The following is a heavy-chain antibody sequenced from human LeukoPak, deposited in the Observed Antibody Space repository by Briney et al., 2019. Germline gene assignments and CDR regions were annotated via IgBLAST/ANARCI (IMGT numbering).Heavy chain of an antibody. V-gene: IGHV3-23*01. Sequence: PGGSLSLSCAASGFTFSTYAINWVRQAPGKGLEWISAISQSGNTIYYADSVKGRFIISRDNSKNTLYLQLNSLRAEDTAVYYCARVDTSHLRYFDSWGQGTLVTVSS. D-gene: IGHD3-16*01. CDR3: ARVDTSHLRYFDS. J-gene: IGHJ4*02. CDR1: GFTFSTYA. CDR2: ISQSGNTI.